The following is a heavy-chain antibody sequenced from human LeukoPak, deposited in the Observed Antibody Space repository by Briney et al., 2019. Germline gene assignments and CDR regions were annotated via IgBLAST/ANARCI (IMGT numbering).Heavy chain of an antibody. V-gene: IGHV1-8*01. CDR3: ARSLSLGRKFDRKSERVDNWFDP. Sequence: ASVKVSCKASGHNFTTYDINWVRQATGQGLEWMGWMNPNSGNTGYAQKFQGRVTMTRNTSISTVYMELSSLTSEDTAVYYCARSLSLGRKFDRKSERVDNWFDPWGQGTLVTVSS. CDR1: GHNFTTYD. CDR2: MNPNSGNT. J-gene: IGHJ5*02. D-gene: IGHD3-9*01.